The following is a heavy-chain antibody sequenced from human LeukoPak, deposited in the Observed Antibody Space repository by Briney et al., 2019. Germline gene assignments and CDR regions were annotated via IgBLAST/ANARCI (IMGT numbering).Heavy chain of an antibody. D-gene: IGHD3-3*01. CDR2: INPNSGGT. CDR3: ARGRRADFGVVIMFVY. CDR1: GYTFTGYY. Sequence: ASVKVSCEASGYTFTGYYMHWVRQAPGQGLEWMGWINPNSGGTNYAQKFQGRVTMTRDTPISTAYMELSRLRSDDTAVYYCARGRRADFGVVIMFVYWGQGTLVTVSS. J-gene: IGHJ4*02. V-gene: IGHV1-2*02.